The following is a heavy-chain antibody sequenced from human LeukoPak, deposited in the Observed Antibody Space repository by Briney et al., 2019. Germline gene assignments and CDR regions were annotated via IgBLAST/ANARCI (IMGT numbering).Heavy chain of an antibody. CDR2: IKQDGSEK. Sequence: GGSLRLSCAASVFTFSNYWMSWVRQAPGKGLEWVANIKQDGSEKYYVDSVKGRFTISRDNAKNSLHLQMNSLRAEDTAVYYCATNAATGIIDYWGRGTLVSVSS. V-gene: IGHV3-7*01. D-gene: IGHD1-1*01. J-gene: IGHJ4*02. CDR3: ATNAATGIIDY. CDR1: VFTFSNYW.